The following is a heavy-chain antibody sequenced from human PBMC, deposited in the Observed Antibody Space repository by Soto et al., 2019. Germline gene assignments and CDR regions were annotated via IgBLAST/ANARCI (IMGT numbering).Heavy chain of an antibody. CDR3: ARDDCGGDCYSDAFDI. CDR2: ISAYNGNT. D-gene: IGHD2-21*01. V-gene: IGHV1-18*01. J-gene: IGHJ3*02. Sequence: QVQLVQSGAEVKKPGASVKVSCKASGYTFTSYGISWVRQAPGQGLEWMGWISAYNGNTNYAQKLQGRLTMTTDTSTSTAYMELRSLRSDVTAVYYCARDDCGGDCYSDAFDIWGQGTMVTVSS. CDR1: GYTFTSYG.